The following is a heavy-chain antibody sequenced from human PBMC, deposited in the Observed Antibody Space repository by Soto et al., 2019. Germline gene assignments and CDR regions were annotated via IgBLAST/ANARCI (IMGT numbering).Heavy chain of an antibody. D-gene: IGHD6-13*01. CDR1: GFMFETFY. V-gene: IGHV3-30*04. CDR2: ISSDGRNK. J-gene: IGHJ4*02. CDR3: SRVFDGYYFDY. Sequence: QVVVVESGGGVVQPGRSLTLSCAASGFMFETFYMHWVRQAPGKGLQWVAVISSDGRNKYYAESVKGRFSISRDNSKNTLYLPLNSLIPQDTAVYYCSRVFDGYYFDYWGQGALVTVSS.